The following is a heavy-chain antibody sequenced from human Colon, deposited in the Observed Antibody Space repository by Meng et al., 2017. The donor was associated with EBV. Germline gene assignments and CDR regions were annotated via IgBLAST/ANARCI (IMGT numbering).Heavy chain of an antibody. Sequence: VQRQESVPGLVKPSQTLSPTCTVSGGSISSGGYYWSWIRQHPGKGLEWIGYIHSSGSTYYNPSLRSRLTISVDTSRNQFSLKLSSVTAADTAVYYCARASYGSGSPLGESWFDPWGQGTLVTVSS. CDR1: GGSISSGGYY. D-gene: IGHD3-10*01. J-gene: IGHJ5*02. V-gene: IGHV4-31*03. CDR3: ARASYGSGSPLGESWFDP. CDR2: IHSSGST.